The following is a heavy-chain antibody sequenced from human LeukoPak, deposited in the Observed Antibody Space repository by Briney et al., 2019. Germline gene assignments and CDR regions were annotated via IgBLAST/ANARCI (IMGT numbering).Heavy chain of an antibody. V-gene: IGHV3-30-3*01. CDR3: ARGVYDILTGYYALDY. D-gene: IGHD3-9*01. CDR1: GFTFSSYA. J-gene: IGHJ4*02. Sequence: GGSLRLSCAASGFTFSSYAMHWVRQAPGKGLEWVAVISYDGSNKYYADSVKGRFTISRDNSKNTLYLQMNSLRAEDTAVYYCARGVYDILTGYYALDYWGQGTLVTVSS. CDR2: ISYDGSNK.